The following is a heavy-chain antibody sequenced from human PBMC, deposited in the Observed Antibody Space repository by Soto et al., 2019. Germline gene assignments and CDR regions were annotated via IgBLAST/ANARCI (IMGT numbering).Heavy chain of an antibody. D-gene: IGHD3-10*01. Sequence: QLQLQESGSGLVKPSQTLSLTCAVSGGSISSGGYYWSWIRQPPGKGLEWIGYIYHSGSTYYNPSLKSRVTISVDRSKNQFSLKLSSVTAADTAVYYCARAVCMVPRFDYWGQGTLVTVSS. CDR2: IYHSGST. V-gene: IGHV4-30-2*01. J-gene: IGHJ4*02. CDR1: GGSISSGGYY. CDR3: ARAVCMVPRFDY.